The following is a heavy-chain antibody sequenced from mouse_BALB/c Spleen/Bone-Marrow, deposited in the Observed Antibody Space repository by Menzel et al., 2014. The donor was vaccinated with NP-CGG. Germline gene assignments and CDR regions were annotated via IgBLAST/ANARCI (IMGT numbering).Heavy chain of an antibody. J-gene: IGHJ2*01. V-gene: IGHV1-4*02. CDR3: AREATYYAYFDY. Sequence: QVQLQQSAGELARPGASVKMSCKASGYTFTSNTIQWVKQRPGQGLEWIGYINPTRGYTDYNQKFRDKTTLTAGKSSSTAYMQLSSLTSEDSAVYYCAREATYYAYFDYWGQGTILTVSS. CDR1: GYTFTSNT. CDR2: INPTRGYT. D-gene: IGHD1-1*01.